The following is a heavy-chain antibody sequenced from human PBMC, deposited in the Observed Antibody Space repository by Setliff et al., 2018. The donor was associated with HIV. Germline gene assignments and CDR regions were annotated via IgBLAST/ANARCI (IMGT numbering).Heavy chain of an antibody. D-gene: IGHD2-15*01. Sequence: PGGSLRLSCATSGFIFEDYGMNWVRQAPGKGLEWVSGINWNGASVGYADSVKGRFAISRDNAKNTLYLQMNSLRVEDTAVYYCAKDVCSGAYCYAYYYYGMDVWGQGTMVTVSS. J-gene: IGHJ6*02. CDR2: INWNGASV. CDR1: GFIFEDYG. CDR3: AKDVCSGAYCYAYYYYGMDV. V-gene: IGHV3-20*04.